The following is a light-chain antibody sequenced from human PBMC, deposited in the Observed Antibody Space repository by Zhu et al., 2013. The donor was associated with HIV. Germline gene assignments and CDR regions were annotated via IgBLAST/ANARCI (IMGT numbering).Light chain of an antibody. CDR3: LQDYNYPRA. J-gene: IGKJ1*01. V-gene: IGKV1-5*03. CDR2: KAS. Sequence: DIQMTQSPSTLSASVGDRVTITCRASQSTSIWLAWYQQKPGKAPILLISKASRLQSGVPSRFSGSGSGTDFTLTISSLQPEDFATYYCLQDYNYPRAFGQGTKVEIK. CDR1: QSTSIW.